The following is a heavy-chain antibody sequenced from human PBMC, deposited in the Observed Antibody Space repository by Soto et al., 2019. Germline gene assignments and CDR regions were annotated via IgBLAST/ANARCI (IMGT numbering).Heavy chain of an antibody. Sequence: SGPTLVNPTQTLTLTCTFSGFSLSTSGVGVGWIRQPPGKALEWLALIYWNDDKRYSPSLTSRPTITNDTSKNQVVLTMTNMDPVDTATYYCAHGSKSHNRIAAAGIGYYYYGMDVWGQGTTVTVS. CDR2: IYWNDDK. D-gene: IGHD6-13*01. J-gene: IGHJ6*02. CDR1: GFSLSTSGVG. CDR3: AHGSKSHNRIAAAGIGYYYYGMDV. V-gene: IGHV2-5*01.